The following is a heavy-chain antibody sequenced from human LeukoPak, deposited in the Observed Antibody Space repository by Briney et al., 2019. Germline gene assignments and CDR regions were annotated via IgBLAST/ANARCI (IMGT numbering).Heavy chain of an antibody. J-gene: IGHJ4*02. Sequence: GGSLRLSCAASGFTFSNYGMHWVRQAPGKGLEWVALISYDGSNQYYADSVKGRFTIPRDNSKNTLYLQMNSLRAEDTAVYYCAKDLHSSGWYKDKYYFDYWGQGTLVTVSS. CDR1: GFTFSNYG. V-gene: IGHV3-30*18. CDR3: AKDLHSSGWYKDKYYFDY. CDR2: ISYDGSNQ. D-gene: IGHD6-19*01.